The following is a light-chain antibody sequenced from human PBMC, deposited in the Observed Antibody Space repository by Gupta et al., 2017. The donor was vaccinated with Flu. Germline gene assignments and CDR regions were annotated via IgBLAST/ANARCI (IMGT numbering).Light chain of an antibody. Sequence: SYVLTQPPSVSVAPGQTAKITCGGNNIGRLSLHWYQQRPGRAPVLVVHDDNERPSGIPERFSGSNSANTATLTITSVAAGDEADYYCQVWDSSSEHWVVGGGTKLTVL. CDR3: QVWDSSSEHWV. CDR2: DDN. CDR1: NIGRLS. V-gene: IGLV3-21*02. J-gene: IGLJ3*02.